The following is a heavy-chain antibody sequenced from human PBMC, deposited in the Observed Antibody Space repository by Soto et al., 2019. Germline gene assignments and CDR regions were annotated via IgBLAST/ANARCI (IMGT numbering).Heavy chain of an antibody. CDR3: ARGRWFDP. Sequence: PSETLSLTCTVSGGSISADYWNWIRQPPGKGLELIGYVYYTGSTNYNPSLKSRVSLSLDPSKNQFSLNLSSVTAAGTAVYFCARGRWFDPWGQGTLVTVSS. J-gene: IGHJ5*02. CDR2: VYYTGST. CDR1: GGSISADY. V-gene: IGHV4-59*01.